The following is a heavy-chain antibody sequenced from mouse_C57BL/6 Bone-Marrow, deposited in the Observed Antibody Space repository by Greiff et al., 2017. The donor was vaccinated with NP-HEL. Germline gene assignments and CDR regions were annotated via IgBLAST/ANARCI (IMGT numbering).Heavy chain of an antibody. D-gene: IGHD2-2*01. Sequence: QVQLKESGPGLVAPSQSLSITCTVSGFSLTSYAISWVRQPPGKGLEWLGVIWTGGGTNYNSALKSRLSISKDNSKSQVFLKMNSLQTDDTARYYCARRDYYGYDGEYYYAMDYWGQGTSVTVSS. CDR1: GFSLTSYA. V-gene: IGHV2-9-1*01. CDR2: IWTGGGT. CDR3: ARRDYYGYDGEYYYAMDY. J-gene: IGHJ4*01.